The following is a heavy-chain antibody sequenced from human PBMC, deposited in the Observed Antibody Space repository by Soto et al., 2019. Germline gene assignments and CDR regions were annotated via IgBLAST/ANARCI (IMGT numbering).Heavy chain of an antibody. CDR2: FNPILSFS. Sequence: QVQLVQSGAEVKKPGSSVKVSCKASGDTFNFYTINWVRQAPGLGLEWMGRFNPILSFSNSALKFQGRVTLTADKSTSTAYMVLRSLRSEDTAIYYCATSFGSGSRAVAYWGQGALVTVSS. CDR1: GDTFNFYT. D-gene: IGHD3-10*01. J-gene: IGHJ4*02. CDR3: ATSFGSGSRAVAY. V-gene: IGHV1-69*02.